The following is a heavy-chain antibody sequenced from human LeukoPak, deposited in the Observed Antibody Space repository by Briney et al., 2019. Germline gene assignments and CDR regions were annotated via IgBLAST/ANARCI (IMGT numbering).Heavy chain of an antibody. CDR2: IYYSGST. CDR1: GGSISSYY. CDR3: ARSGGGYSYGYFDY. J-gene: IGHJ4*02. Sequence: SETLSLTRTVSGGSISSYYWSWIRQPPGKGLEWIGYIYYSGSTNYNPSLKSRVTISVDTSKNQFSLKLSSVTAADTAVYYCARSGGGYSYGYFDYWGQGTLVTVSS. D-gene: IGHD5-18*01. V-gene: IGHV4-59*01.